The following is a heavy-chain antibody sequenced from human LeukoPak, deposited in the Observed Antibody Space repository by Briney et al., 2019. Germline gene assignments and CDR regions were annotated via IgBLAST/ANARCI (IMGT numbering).Heavy chain of an antibody. D-gene: IGHD3-10*01. CDR1: GFTFSSYA. CDR2: ISGSGGST. CDR3: AKLPIVRGYYYFDY. V-gene: IGHV3-23*01. J-gene: IGHJ4*02. Sequence: GGSLRLSCAASGFTFSSYAMSWVRQAPGKGLEWVSAISGSGGSTYYADSVKGPFTISRDNSKNRLYLQMNSLRAEDTAVYYYAKLPIVRGYYYFDYWGQGTLVTVSS.